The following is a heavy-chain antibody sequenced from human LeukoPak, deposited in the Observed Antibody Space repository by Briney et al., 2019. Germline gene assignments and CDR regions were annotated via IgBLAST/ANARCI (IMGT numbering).Heavy chain of an antibody. J-gene: IGHJ4*02. CDR2: IYPGDSNT. CDR3: ARQETEAAASGYYDSSGYYPFDY. Sequence: GESLKISCKGSGYDFTTYWIGWVRQMPGKGLEWMGIIYPGDSNTKYSPSFQGQVTISADKSVTTAYLQWSSLKASDTAMYYCARQETEAAASGYYDSSGYYPFDYWGQGTLVTVSS. CDR1: GYDFTTYW. D-gene: IGHD3-22*01. V-gene: IGHV5-51*01.